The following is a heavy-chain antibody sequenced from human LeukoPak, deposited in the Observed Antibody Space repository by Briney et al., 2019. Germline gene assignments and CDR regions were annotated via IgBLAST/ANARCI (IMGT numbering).Heavy chain of an antibody. Sequence: SVKVSCKASGGTFSSYAISWVRQAPGQGLEWMGRIIPILGIANYAQKFQGRVTMTRDTSISTAYMELSRLRSDDTAVYYCARDDYAFDYWGQGTLVTVSS. V-gene: IGHV1-69*04. J-gene: IGHJ4*02. CDR3: ARDDYAFDY. CDR2: IIPILGIA. CDR1: GGTFSSYA. D-gene: IGHD4-17*01.